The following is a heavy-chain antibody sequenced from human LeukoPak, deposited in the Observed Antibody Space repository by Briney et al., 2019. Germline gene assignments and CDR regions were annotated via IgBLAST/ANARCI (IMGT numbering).Heavy chain of an antibody. CDR3: ARGALRDFYALFYMDV. CDR1: GVSIISHY. J-gene: IGHJ6*03. D-gene: IGHD5/OR15-5a*01. Sequence: PSETLSLTCTVSGVSIISHYWIWIRQSPGKGMEWIGVISSIGSTGYNPSLRSRVTISLDPSRNQFSLSLISVTAADTAVYYCARGALRDFYALFYMDVWGKGTTVTVSS. CDR2: ISSIGST. V-gene: IGHV4-59*11.